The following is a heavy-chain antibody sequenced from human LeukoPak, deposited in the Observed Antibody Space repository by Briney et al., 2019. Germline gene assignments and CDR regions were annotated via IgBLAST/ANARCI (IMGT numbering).Heavy chain of an antibody. V-gene: IGHV3-48*03. J-gene: IGHJ4*02. Sequence: GGSLRLSCEASGFTFSSNEMNWVRQAPGKGLEWVSYINSGGTIIYYADSVTGRFTISRDNAKNTLYLQMNRLRADDTAVYYCARAWFVDWGQGTLVIVSS. CDR3: ARAWFVD. CDR2: INSGGTII. CDR1: GFTFSSNE.